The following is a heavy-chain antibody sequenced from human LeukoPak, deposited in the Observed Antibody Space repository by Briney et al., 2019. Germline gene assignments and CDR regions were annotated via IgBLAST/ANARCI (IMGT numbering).Heavy chain of an antibody. V-gene: IGHV1-18*01. CDR2: ISAYNDST. CDR3: ARAGAAMVPRFDY. D-gene: IGHD5-18*01. J-gene: IGHJ4*02. CDR1: GYTFTSYG. Sequence: ASVKVSCKASGYTFTSYGLSWVRQAPGQGLEWMGWISAYNDSTNYAQKLQGRVTMTTDTSTSTTYMELRSPRSDDTAVYYCARAGAAMVPRFDYWGQGTLVTVSS.